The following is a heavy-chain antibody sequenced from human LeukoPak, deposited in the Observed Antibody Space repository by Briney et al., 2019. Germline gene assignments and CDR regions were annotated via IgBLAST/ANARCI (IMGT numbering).Heavy chain of an antibody. V-gene: IGHV4-39*07. D-gene: IGHD1-26*01. J-gene: IGHJ5*02. CDR3: ARGVGATT. CDR2: INHSGST. CDR1: GGSISSSSYY. Sequence: PSETLSLTCTVSGGSISSSSYYWGWIRQPPGKGLEWIGEINHSGSTNYNPSLKSRVTISVDTSKNQFSLKLSSVTAADTAVYYCARGVGATTWGQGTLVTVSS.